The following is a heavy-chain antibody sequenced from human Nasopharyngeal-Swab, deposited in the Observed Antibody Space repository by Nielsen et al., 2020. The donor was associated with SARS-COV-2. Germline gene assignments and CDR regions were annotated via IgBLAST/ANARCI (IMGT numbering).Heavy chain of an antibody. Sequence: GGSLRLSCAASGFSFSTYSMNWVRQAPGKGLEWVSYISSSSSTIYYADSVKGRFTISRDSSRNTPYLQMNSLTAEDTAVYYCARVLDGYNGFDYWGQGTLVTVSS. J-gene: IGHJ4*02. D-gene: IGHD5-24*01. CDR2: ISSSSSTI. V-gene: IGHV3-48*01. CDR3: ARVLDGYNGFDY. CDR1: GFSFSTYS.